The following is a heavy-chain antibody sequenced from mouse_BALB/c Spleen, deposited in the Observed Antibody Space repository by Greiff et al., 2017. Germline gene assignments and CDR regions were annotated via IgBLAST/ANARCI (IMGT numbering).Heavy chain of an antibody. V-gene: IGHV5-4*02. CDR2: ISDGGSYT. CDR1: GFTFSDYY. Sequence: EVHLVESGGGLVKPGGSLKLSCAASGFTFSDYYMYWVRQTPEKRLEWVATISDGGSYTYYPDSVKGRFTISRDNAKNNLYLQMSSLKSEDTAMYYCARDPYDGYYDYAMDYWGQGTSVTVSS. J-gene: IGHJ4*01. CDR3: ARDPYDGYYDYAMDY. D-gene: IGHD2-3*01.